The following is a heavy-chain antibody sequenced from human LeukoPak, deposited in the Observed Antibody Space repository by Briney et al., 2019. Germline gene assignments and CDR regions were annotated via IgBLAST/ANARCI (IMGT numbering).Heavy chain of an antibody. J-gene: IGHJ4*02. CDR1: GFTFSSYS. D-gene: IGHD3-3*01. CDR3: ARDSQGYDFWSGYYHFDY. Sequence: GRSLRLSCAASGFTFSSYSMNWVRQAPGKGLEWVSYISGSSSTIYYADSVKGRFTISRDNAKNSLYLQMNSLRDEDTAVYYCARDSQGYDFWSGYYHFDYWGQGTLVTVSS. CDR2: ISGSSSTI. V-gene: IGHV3-48*02.